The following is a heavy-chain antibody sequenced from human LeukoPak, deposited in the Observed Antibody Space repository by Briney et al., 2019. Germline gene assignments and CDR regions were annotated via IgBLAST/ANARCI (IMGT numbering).Heavy chain of an antibody. V-gene: IGHV4-39*01. CDR1: GGSISSSGYY. CDR2: IYYSGST. Sequence: PSETLSLTCTVSGGSISSSGYYWGWIRQPPGKGLEWIGSIYYSGSTYYNPSLKSRVTISVDTSRNQFSLKLSSVTAADTAVYYCARHGHGNWFDPWGQGTLVTVSS. CDR3: ARHGHGNWFDP. J-gene: IGHJ5*02.